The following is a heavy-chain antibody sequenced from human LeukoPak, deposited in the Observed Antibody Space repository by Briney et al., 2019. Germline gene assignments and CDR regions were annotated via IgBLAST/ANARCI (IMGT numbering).Heavy chain of an antibody. CDR3: ARESMIVVSAFDV. CDR2: IYHSGST. Sequence: PSQTLSLTCAVSGGSISSGGYSWSWIRQPPGKGLEWNGYIYHSGSTYYNPSLKSRVTISVDRSKNQFSLKLSSVTAADTAVYYCARESMIVVSAFDVWGQGTMVTVSS. CDR1: GGSISSGGYS. D-gene: IGHD3-22*01. V-gene: IGHV4-30-2*01. J-gene: IGHJ3*01.